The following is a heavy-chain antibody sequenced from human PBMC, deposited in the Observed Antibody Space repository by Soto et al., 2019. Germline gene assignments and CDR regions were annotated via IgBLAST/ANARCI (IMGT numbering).Heavy chain of an antibody. J-gene: IGHJ4*02. D-gene: IGHD6-19*01. V-gene: IGHV1-3*05. CDR3: AIVSGWYFLDY. CDR2: INAGNGNT. Sequence: QVQLVQSGAEEKKPGASVKVSCKASGYTFTSYAMHWVRQAPGQRLEWMGWINAGNGNTKYSQKFQGRVTITRDTSASTVYMELSSLRSEHTAVYYCAIVSGWYFLDYWGQGTLVTVSS. CDR1: GYTFTSYA.